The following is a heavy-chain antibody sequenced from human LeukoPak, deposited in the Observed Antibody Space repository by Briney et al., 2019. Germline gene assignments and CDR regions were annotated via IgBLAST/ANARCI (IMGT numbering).Heavy chain of an antibody. CDR3: ARRAAAGSFDY. D-gene: IGHD6-13*01. CDR2: IYPGDSDT. Sequence: GESLKISCKASGDSSTTYWIGWVRQMPGKGLDYMGVIYPGDSDTRYSPSFQGQVTISANKSINTAYLQWSSPKASDTAMYYCARRAAAGSFDYWGQGTLVTVSS. J-gene: IGHJ4*02. CDR1: GDSSTTYW. V-gene: IGHV5-51*01.